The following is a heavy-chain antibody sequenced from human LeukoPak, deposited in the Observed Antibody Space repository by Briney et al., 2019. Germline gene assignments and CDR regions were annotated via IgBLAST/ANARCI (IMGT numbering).Heavy chain of an antibody. CDR3: ARDGDYYDSRGDAFDI. J-gene: IGHJ3*02. Sequence: GGSLRLSCASSGFTFSSYSMNWVRQAPGKGLEWVSSISSSSSYIYYADSVKGRFTISRDNAKNSLYLQMNSLRAEDTAVYYCARDGDYYDSRGDAFDIWGQGAMVTVAS. CDR1: GFTFSSYS. D-gene: IGHD3-22*01. V-gene: IGHV3-21*01. CDR2: ISSSSSYI.